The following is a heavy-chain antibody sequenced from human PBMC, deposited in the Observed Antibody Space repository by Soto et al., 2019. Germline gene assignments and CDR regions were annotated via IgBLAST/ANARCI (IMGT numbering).Heavy chain of an antibody. CDR2: MNPNSGNT. CDR1: GYTFTSYD. Sequence: QVQLVQSGAEVKKPGASVKVSCKASGYTFTSYDINWVRQATGQGLEWMGWMNPNSGNTGYAQKFQGRVTMTRITSISTAYMELSRLRSEDTAVYYCARDPYGDVWGSYRPYWYFDLWGRGTLVTVSS. J-gene: IGHJ2*01. V-gene: IGHV1-8*01. CDR3: ARDPYGDVWGSYRPYWYFDL. D-gene: IGHD3-16*02.